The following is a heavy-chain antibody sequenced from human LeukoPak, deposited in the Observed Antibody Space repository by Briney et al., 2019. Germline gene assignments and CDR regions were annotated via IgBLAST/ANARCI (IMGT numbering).Heavy chain of an antibody. CDR2: KWYDGSNK. D-gene: IGHD6-19*01. Sequence: GGSLRLSCAASGFTFSSYGIHWVRQAPGQGLEWVAVKWYDGSNKFYADSVKGRFTISRDNSKNTLFLQMDSLRAEDTAVYYCAKQRIGAGLAVAGTAPFDYWGQGTLVTVSS. J-gene: IGHJ4*02. V-gene: IGHV3-33*06. CDR3: AKQRIGAGLAVAGTAPFDY. CDR1: GFTFSSYG.